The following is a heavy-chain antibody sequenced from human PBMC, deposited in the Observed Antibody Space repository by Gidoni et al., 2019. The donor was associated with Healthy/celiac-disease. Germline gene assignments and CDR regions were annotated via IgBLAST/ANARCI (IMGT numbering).Heavy chain of an antibody. CDR3: ARDVVDYSNYVYYGMDV. CDR2: IYYSGST. D-gene: IGHD4-4*01. CDR1: GGSISSVGYY. J-gene: IGHJ6*02. Sequence: QVQLQESGPGLVKPSQTLSLTCTVSGGSISSVGYYWSWIRQHPGKGLEWIGYIYYSGSTYYNPSLKSRVTISVDTSKNQFSLKLSSVTAADTAVYYCARDVVDYSNYVYYGMDVWGQGTTVTVSS. V-gene: IGHV4-31*03.